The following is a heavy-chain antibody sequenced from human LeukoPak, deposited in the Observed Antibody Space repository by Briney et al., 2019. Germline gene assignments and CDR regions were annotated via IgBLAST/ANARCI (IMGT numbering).Heavy chain of an antibody. CDR2: MNPNSSNT. V-gene: IGHV1-8*01. D-gene: IGHD2-21*01. CDR1: GYTLTHYY. CDR3: ASNYWGASRNAFDI. J-gene: IGHJ3*02. Sequence: ASVQVSLQASGYTLTHYYINWVRPATGQGLAWMGWMNPNSSNTGYAQKFQSRVTMTRNTSISTAYMELSSLRSEDTAVYYCASNYWGASRNAFDIWGQGTMVTVSS.